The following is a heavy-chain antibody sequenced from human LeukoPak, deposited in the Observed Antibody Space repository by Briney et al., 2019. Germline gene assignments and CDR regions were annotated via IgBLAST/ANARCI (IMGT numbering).Heavy chain of an antibody. V-gene: IGHV3-23*01. CDR2: ISGGGGST. Sequence: GGSLRLSCAASGFTFSNYAMTWVRQAPGKGLEWVSSISGGGGSTYYADSVKGRFTISRDNSKNTLYLQMNSLRAEDTAVYYCAKQAAADSYWGQGTLVTVSS. J-gene: IGHJ4*02. CDR1: GFTFSNYA. D-gene: IGHD6-13*01. CDR3: AKQAAADSY.